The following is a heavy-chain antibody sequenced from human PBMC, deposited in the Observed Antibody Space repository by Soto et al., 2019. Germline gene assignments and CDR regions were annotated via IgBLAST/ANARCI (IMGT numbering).Heavy chain of an antibody. V-gene: IGHV3-49*04. D-gene: IGHD5-18*01. J-gene: IGHJ4*02. Sequence: SLRLSCAASGFTFGDFAMNWVRQAPGKGLEWIGFIRSKAYGGIPEYAASVKGRFTISRDDSKSIAFLQMNSLKTEDTAVYFCSRRGTAVANYYLYSWGQGTLVTVSS. CDR1: GFTFGDFA. CDR2: IRSKAYGGIP. CDR3: SRRGTAVANYYLYS.